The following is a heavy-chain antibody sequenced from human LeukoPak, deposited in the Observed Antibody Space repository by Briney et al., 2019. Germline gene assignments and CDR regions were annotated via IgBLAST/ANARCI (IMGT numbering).Heavy chain of an antibody. CDR1: GGSFSGYY. Sequence: SEALSLTCAVYGGSFSGYYWSWIRQPPGKGLEWIGEINHSGSTNYNPSLKSRVTISVDTSKNQFSLKLSSVTAADTAVYYCARGEVGANYYFDYWGQGTLVTVSS. J-gene: IGHJ4*02. CDR3: ARGEVGANYYFDY. CDR2: INHSGST. D-gene: IGHD1-26*01. V-gene: IGHV4-34*01.